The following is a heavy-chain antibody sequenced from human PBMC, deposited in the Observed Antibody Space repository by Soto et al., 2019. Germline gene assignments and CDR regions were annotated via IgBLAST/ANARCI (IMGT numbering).Heavy chain of an antibody. CDR3: AKERGYYYYMDV. Sequence: DVQLVESGGGLVQPGRSLRLSCAASGFTFDDYAMHWVRQAPGKGLEWVSGISWNSGSIGYADSVKGRFTISRDNAKNSLYLQMNSLRAEDTALYYCAKERGYYYYMDVWGKGTTVTVSS. D-gene: IGHD3-16*01. V-gene: IGHV3-9*01. CDR1: GFTFDDYA. J-gene: IGHJ6*03. CDR2: ISWNSGSI.